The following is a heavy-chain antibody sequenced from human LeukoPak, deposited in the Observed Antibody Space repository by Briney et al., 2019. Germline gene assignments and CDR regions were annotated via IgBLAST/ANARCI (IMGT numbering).Heavy chain of an antibody. J-gene: IGHJ5*02. D-gene: IGHD6-13*01. CDR3: ANTPLAAAGSPSAPFDP. CDR1: GGSISSSSYY. V-gene: IGHV4-39*01. CDR2: IYYSGST. Sequence: SETLSITCTVSGGSISSSSYYWGWIRQPPGKGLEWIGSIYYSGSTYYNPSLESRVTISVDTSKNQFSLKLSSVTAADTAVYYCANTPLAAAGSPSAPFDPWGQGTLVTVSS.